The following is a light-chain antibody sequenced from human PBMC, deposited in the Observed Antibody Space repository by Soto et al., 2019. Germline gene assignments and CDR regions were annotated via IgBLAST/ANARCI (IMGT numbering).Light chain of an antibody. Sequence: EIVLTQSPATLSLSPGERATLSCRASQSVGGFLAWYQQKSGQAPRLLIYGTSKRATGIPARFSGSGSGTDFTLTISSLEPEDFAIYHCQHRSNWPPMYTFGQGTKLEIK. CDR1: QSVGGF. CDR3: QHRSNWPPMYT. V-gene: IGKV3-11*01. J-gene: IGKJ2*01. CDR2: GTS.